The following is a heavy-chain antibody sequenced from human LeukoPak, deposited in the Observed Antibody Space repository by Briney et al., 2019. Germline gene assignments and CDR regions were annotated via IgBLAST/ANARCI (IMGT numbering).Heavy chain of an antibody. J-gene: IGHJ3*02. V-gene: IGHV4-39*07. Sequence: SETLSLTCTVSGDSVSSASHFWGWIRQPPGKGLEWIGEINHSGSTNYNPSLKSRVTISVDTSKNQFSLKLSSVTAADTAVYYCARGAMIVVGPDAFDIWGQGTMVTVSS. CDR3: ARGAMIVVGPDAFDI. D-gene: IGHD3-22*01. CDR2: INHSGST. CDR1: GDSVSSASHF.